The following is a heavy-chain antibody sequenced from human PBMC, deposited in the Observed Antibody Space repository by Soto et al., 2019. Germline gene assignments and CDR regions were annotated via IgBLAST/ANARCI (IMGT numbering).Heavy chain of an antibody. CDR3: AKDERITMIVVVTHDAFDI. D-gene: IGHD3-22*01. CDR1: GFTFSSYA. V-gene: IGHV3-23*01. CDR2: TSGSGGST. J-gene: IGHJ3*02. Sequence: GGSLRLSCAASGFTFSSYAMSWVRQAPGKGLEWVSATSGSGGSTYYADSVKGRFTISRDNSKNTLYLQMNSLRAEDTAVYYCAKDERITMIVVVTHDAFDIWGQGTMVT.